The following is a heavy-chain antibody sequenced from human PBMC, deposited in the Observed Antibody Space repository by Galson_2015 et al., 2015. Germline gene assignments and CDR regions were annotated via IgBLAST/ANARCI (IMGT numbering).Heavy chain of an antibody. CDR3: AKFVY. Sequence: SLRLSCAASGFTFSSYGMHWVRQAPGKGLEWVAVISYDGSNKYYADSVKGRFTISRDNSKNTLYLQMNSLRAEDTAVYYCAKFVYWGQGTLVTVSS. CDR1: GFTFSSYG. J-gene: IGHJ4*02. CDR2: ISYDGSNK. V-gene: IGHV3-30*18.